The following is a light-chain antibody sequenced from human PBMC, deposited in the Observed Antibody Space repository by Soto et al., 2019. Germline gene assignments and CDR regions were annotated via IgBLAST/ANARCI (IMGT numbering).Light chain of an antibody. CDR2: FSS. J-gene: IGKJ3*01. CDR1: RVSGGR. Sequence: QITQRLPFLSAAVGVRVTLTRLAHRVSGGRLAWYQQRPGKVPQLVVYFSSTLASGVPSRFSASGSGADFTLTISTLQPEDFATYYCQHRFNCPRTFGPGTKVDIK. CDR3: QHRFNCPRT. V-gene: IGKV1-12*01.